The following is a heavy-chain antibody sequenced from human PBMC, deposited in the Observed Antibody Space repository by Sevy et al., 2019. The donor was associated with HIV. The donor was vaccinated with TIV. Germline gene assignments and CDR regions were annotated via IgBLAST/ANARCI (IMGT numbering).Heavy chain of an antibody. CDR3: TRLDTAMGYYYYYYMDV. CDR1: GFTFGDYA. Sequence: GGSLRLSCTASGFTFGDYAMSWFRQAPGKGLEWVGFIRSKAYGGTTEYAASVKGRFTISRDDSKSNAYLQMNSLKTEDTAVYYCTRLDTAMGYYYYYYMDVWGKGTTVTVSS. D-gene: IGHD5-18*01. V-gene: IGHV3-49*03. CDR2: IRSKAYGGTT. J-gene: IGHJ6*03.